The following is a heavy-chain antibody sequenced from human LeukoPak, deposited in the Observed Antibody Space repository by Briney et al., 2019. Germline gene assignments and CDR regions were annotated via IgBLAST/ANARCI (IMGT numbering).Heavy chain of an antibody. CDR2: IYHSGST. J-gene: IGHJ4*02. CDR1: GGSISSSSYY. CDR3: ASRPAYYDILTGYYDY. V-gene: IGHV4-39*01. Sequence: SETLSLTCTVSGGSISSSSYYWGWIRQPPGKGLEWTGSIYHSGSTYYNPSLKSRVTISVDTSKNQFSLKLSSVTAADTAVYYCASRPAYYDILTGYYDYWGQGTLVTVSS. D-gene: IGHD3-9*01.